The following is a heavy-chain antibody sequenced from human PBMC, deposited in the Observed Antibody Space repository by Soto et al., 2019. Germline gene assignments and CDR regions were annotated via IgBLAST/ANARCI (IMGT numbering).Heavy chain of an antibody. Sequence: SETLSLTCTVSGGSISNYYWSWVRQPPGKGLEWIGYIYDSGSTNYNPSLKSRVTISVDTSKNQFSLKLSSVTAADTAVYYCARRWGTTFDYWGQGTLVTVSS. CDR1: GGSISNYY. J-gene: IGHJ4*02. D-gene: IGHD3-16*01. CDR2: IYDSGST. V-gene: IGHV4-59*08. CDR3: ARRWGTTFDY.